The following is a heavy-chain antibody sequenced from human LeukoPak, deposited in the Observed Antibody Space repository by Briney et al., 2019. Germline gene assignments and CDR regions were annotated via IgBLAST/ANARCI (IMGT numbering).Heavy chain of an antibody. CDR2: ISPGDSDT. Sequence: GESLKISCKGYGDRFTSYWVAWVRQMPGKGLEWMGIISPGDSDTRYSPSIQGQVTISVDRSISTAYLQWSSLKASDTAIYYCARRPLHSQNWLAPWGQGTLVTVSS. V-gene: IGHV5-51*01. J-gene: IGHJ5*02. CDR1: GDRFTSYW. CDR3: ARRPLHSQNWLAP.